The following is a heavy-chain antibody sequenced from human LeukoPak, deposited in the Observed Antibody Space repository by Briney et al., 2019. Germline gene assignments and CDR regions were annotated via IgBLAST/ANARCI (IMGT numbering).Heavy chain of an antibody. CDR3: ASLGYCGGDCSTNWFDP. CDR2: INHSGST. Sequence: SETLSLTCAVYGGSFSGYYWSWIRQPPGKGLEWIGEINHSGSTNYNPPLKSRVTISVDTSKNQFSLKLSSVTAADTALYYCASLGYCGGDCSTNWFDPWGQGTLVTVSS. D-gene: IGHD2-21*02. CDR1: GGSFSGYY. V-gene: IGHV4-34*01. J-gene: IGHJ5*02.